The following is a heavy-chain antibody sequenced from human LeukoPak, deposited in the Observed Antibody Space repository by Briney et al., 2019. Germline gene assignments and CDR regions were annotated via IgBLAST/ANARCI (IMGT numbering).Heavy chain of an antibody. D-gene: IGHD2-15*01. J-gene: IGHJ4*02. CDR1: GGPISSSYW. V-gene: IGHV4-4*02. CDR2: IYHSGNT. CDR3: ARDGGGSDC. Sequence: SGTLSLTCAVSGGPISSSYWWSWVRQPPGKGLEWIGQIYHSGNTNYNPSLRSRVTISVDKSNNQFSLRLRSVTAADTAVYYCARDGGGSDCWGQGTLVTVSS.